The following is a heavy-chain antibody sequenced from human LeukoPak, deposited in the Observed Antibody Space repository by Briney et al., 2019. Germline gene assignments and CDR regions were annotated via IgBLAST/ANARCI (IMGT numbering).Heavy chain of an antibody. J-gene: IGHJ4*02. Sequence: GGSLRLSCAASGFTFSSHWMSWVRQAPGRGLEWVARIQQDGFETYYVDSVTGRFTISRDNAKNSLYLQMNSLRAEDTAVYYCARAIAVAGPYYFDYWGQGTLVTVSS. CDR1: GFTFSSHW. D-gene: IGHD6-19*01. CDR2: IQQDGFET. CDR3: ARAIAVAGPYYFDY. V-gene: IGHV3-7*02.